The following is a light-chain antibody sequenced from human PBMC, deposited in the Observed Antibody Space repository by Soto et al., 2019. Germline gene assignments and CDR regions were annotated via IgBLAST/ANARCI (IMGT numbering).Light chain of an antibody. V-gene: IGKV3-11*01. CDR1: QSVSSY. CDR2: DAS. Sequence: EIVLTQSPATLSLSPGERATLSCRASQSVSSYLAWYQEKPGQAPRLLIYDASTRATGIPARFSGSGSGTDFNPTITSLEPEDFAVYYCQQRSNWPPTFGQGTKVAIK. CDR3: QQRSNWPPT. J-gene: IGKJ1*01.